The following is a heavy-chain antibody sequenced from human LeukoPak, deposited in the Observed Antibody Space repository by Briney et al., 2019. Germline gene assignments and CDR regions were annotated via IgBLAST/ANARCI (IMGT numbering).Heavy chain of an antibody. CDR1: SGSMTDSC. CDR3: TREGYDRSGYFLDF. D-gene: IGHD3-22*01. Sequence: PSETLSLSCTVSSGSMTDSCWSWFRQAPGKGLEWLGFIYPHGRTEYSAHPSKIQASLSLRSVTASDTAVYYCTREGYDRSGYFLDFWGQGIMVTVSS. CDR2: IYPHGRT. V-gene: IGHV4-4*09. J-gene: IGHJ4*02.